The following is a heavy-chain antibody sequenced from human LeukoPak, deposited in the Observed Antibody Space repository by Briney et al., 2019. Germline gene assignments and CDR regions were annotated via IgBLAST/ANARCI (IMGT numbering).Heavy chain of an antibody. CDR1: GYTFTSYD. CDR2: MNPNSGKT. J-gene: IGHJ4*02. CDR3: ARGETTVTTLDY. V-gene: IGHV1-8*03. D-gene: IGHD4-17*01. Sequence: ASVKVSCKASGYTFTSYDINWVRQATGQGLEWMGWMNPNSGKTGYAQKFQGRVTITRNTSISTAYMELSSLRSEDTAVYYCARGETTVTTLDYWGQGTLVTVSS.